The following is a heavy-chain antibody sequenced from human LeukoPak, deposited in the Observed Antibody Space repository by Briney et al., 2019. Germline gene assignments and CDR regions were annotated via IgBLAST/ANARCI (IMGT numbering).Heavy chain of an antibody. CDR3: AIYPTHIRYIVATM. Sequence: GGSLRLSCAASGFTFSSYAMSWVRQAPGKGLEWVSAISGSGGSTYYADSVKGRFTISRDNSKNLLYLQMNSLRAEDTAVYYCAIYPTHIRYIVATMWGQGTLVTVSS. CDR1: GFTFSSYA. CDR2: ISGSGGST. D-gene: IGHD5-12*01. V-gene: IGHV3-23*01. J-gene: IGHJ4*02.